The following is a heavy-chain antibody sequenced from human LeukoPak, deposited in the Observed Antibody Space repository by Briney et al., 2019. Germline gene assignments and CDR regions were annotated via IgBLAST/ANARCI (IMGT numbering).Heavy chain of an antibody. CDR3: ARFSGYDYTRNY. Sequence: QSSQTLSLTCTVSGGSISSGSYYWSWIRQPAGKGLEWIGRVYTSGSTNYNPSLKSRVTISVDTSKNQFSLKLSSVTAADTAVYYCARFSGYDYTRNYWGQGTLVTVSS. CDR2: VYTSGST. V-gene: IGHV4-61*02. CDR1: GGSISSGSYY. J-gene: IGHJ4*02. D-gene: IGHD5-12*01.